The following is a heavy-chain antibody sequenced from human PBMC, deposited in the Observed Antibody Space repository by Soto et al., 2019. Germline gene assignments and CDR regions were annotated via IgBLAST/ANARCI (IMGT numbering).Heavy chain of an antibody. D-gene: IGHD3-22*01. CDR2: ISSSSSYI. J-gene: IGHJ4*02. CDR1: GFTSSSYS. V-gene: IGHV3-21*01. Sequence: GGSLRLSCAASGFTSSSYSMNWVRQAPGKGLEWVSSISSSSSYIYYADSVKGRFTISRDNAKNSLYLQMNSLRAEDTAVYYCATTLYYYDTSGYRWGQGTLVTVSS. CDR3: ATTLYYYDTSGYR.